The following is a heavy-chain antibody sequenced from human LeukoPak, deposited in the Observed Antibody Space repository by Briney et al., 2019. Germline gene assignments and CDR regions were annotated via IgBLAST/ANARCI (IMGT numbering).Heavy chain of an antibody. CDR2: IGTAGDP. D-gene: IGHD2-2*01. Sequence: GGSLRLSCAASGFTFSSYDMHWVRQATGKGLEWVPAIGTAGDPYYPGSVKGRFTISRENAKNSLYLQMNSLRAGDTAVYYCARVSYCSSTSCEDWYFDLWGRGTLVTVSS. J-gene: IGHJ2*01. V-gene: IGHV3-13*05. CDR1: GFTFSSYD. CDR3: ARVSYCSSTSCEDWYFDL.